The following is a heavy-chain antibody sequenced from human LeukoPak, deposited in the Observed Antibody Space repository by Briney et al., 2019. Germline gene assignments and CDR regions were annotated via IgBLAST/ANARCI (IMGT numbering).Heavy chain of an antibody. Sequence: SETLSLTCTVSGYSISSGYYWGWIRQPPGKGLEWIGSIYHSGSTYYNPSLKSRVTISVDTSKNQFSLKLSSVTAADTAVYYCARVDACSGGSCYGDRYYYYMDVWGKGTTVTVSS. V-gene: IGHV4-38-2*02. D-gene: IGHD2-15*01. CDR2: IYHSGST. CDR1: GYSISSGYY. CDR3: ARVDACSGGSCYGDRYYYYMDV. J-gene: IGHJ6*03.